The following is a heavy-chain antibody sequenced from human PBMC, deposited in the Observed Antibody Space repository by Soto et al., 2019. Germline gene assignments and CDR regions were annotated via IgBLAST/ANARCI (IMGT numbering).Heavy chain of an antibody. CDR2: IYYGGIT. Sequence: QVQLQESGPGLVEPSQTLSLTCSVSGDSISSGGYYWSWIRQHPGKGLEWIGYIYYGGITYYNPSLKSRVTISADTSKNQFSLKLSSMTAADTAVYYCVRATPAAGTPFWGQGTLVTVSS. CDR3: VRATPAAGTPF. J-gene: IGHJ4*02. D-gene: IGHD6-13*01. V-gene: IGHV4-31*03. CDR1: GDSISSGGYY.